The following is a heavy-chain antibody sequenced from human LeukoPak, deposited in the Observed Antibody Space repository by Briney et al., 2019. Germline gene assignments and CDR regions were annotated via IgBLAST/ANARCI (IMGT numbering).Heavy chain of an antibody. CDR3: ARCPAAAGLAYGIDY. V-gene: IGHV4-39*01. D-gene: IGHD6-13*01. CDR1: GVSISTSRYY. Sequence: SETLSLTCTVSGVSISTSRYYWGWIRQPPGKGLEWIGNIYYTGPTYYNASLESRVTISLDTSKNQFFLKLNSVTAADTAVYYCARCPAAAGLAYGIDYWGQGTLVTVSS. CDR2: IYYTGPT. J-gene: IGHJ4*02.